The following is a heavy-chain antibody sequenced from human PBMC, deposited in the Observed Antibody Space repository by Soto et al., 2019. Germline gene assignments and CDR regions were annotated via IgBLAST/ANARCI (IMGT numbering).Heavy chain of an antibody. CDR2: IYDSVTT. Sequence: PSETLSLTCTVSGDSISSGGYYWSWIRQHPVKGLEWIGNIYDSVTTHYNPSLKSRVSISEDTSKNQFSLKLISVTAADTAVYYCAGVAAAAYNYGRDVWGQGTTVTVSS. V-gene: IGHV4-31*03. CDR3: AGVAAAAYNYGRDV. D-gene: IGHD2-2*01. CDR1: GDSISSGGYY. J-gene: IGHJ6*02.